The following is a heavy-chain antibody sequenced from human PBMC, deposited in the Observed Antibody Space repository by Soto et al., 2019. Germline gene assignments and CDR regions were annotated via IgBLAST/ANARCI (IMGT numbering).Heavy chain of an antibody. CDR1: GFTFSTYA. J-gene: IGHJ4*02. V-gene: IGHV3-23*01. CDR3: SKGRDRPHDY. CDR2: ISGSGDTT. Sequence: EVQLLESGGGLVQPGGSLRLSCAASGFTFSTYAMSWVRQAPGKGLEWVSAISGSGDTTYYANSVKGRFTISRDNSKNTLYLQMNSLRAEDTAVDDCSKGRDRPHDYWGQGTLVTVSS.